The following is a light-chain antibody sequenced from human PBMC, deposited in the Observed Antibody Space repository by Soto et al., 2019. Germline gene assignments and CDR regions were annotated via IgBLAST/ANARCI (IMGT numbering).Light chain of an antibody. CDR1: QNISSNY. Sequence: VLTQSPGTLSLSPGERATISCRASQNISSNYLAWYQHKPGQAPRLLIFGASSRATGIPHRFSGSGSGTDLTLTISRLEPEDCGVYSCQQYGGSPPYTFGQGTRLEIK. CDR2: GAS. J-gene: IGKJ2*01. CDR3: QQYGGSPPYT. V-gene: IGKV3-20*01.